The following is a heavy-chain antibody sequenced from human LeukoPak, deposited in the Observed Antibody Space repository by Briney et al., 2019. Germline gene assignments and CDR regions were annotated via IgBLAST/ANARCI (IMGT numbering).Heavy chain of an antibody. Sequence: SETLSLTCTVSGGPISTSSYYWGWIRQPPGKGLEWIGSIYYTGSTYYNPSLNSRVTVSVDTSKNQFSLKLSSVTAADTAMYYCASRTRFGELRFDYWGQGTLVTVSS. V-gene: IGHV4-39*01. CDR1: GGPISTSSYY. D-gene: IGHD3-10*01. J-gene: IGHJ4*02. CDR3: ASRTRFGELRFDY. CDR2: IYYTGST.